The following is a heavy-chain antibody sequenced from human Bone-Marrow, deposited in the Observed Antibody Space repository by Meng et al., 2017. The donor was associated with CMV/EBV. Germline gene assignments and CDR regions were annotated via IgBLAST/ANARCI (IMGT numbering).Heavy chain of an antibody. CDR3: ARSHPEYYYDSSGYHPIDY. V-gene: IGHV4-34*01. Sequence: SFSGYYWSWNRQPPGKGLEWIGEINHSGSTNYNPSLKSRVTISVDTSKNQFSLKLSSVTAADTAVYYCARSHPEYYYDSSGYHPIDYWGQGTLVTVSS. J-gene: IGHJ4*02. D-gene: IGHD3-22*01. CDR1: SFSGYY. CDR2: INHSGST.